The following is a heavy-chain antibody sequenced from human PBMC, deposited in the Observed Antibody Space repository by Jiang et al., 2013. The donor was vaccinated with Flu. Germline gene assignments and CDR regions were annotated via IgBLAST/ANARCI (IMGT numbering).Heavy chain of an antibody. D-gene: IGHD6-19*01. Sequence: LEWIGEINHSGSTNYNRTLKSRVTISVDTSKNQFSLKLSSVTAADTAVYYCARGLGGSSGIDQDYWGQGTLVTVSS. CDR2: INHSGST. CDR3: ARGLGGSSGIDQDY. V-gene: IGHV4-34*01. J-gene: IGHJ4*02.